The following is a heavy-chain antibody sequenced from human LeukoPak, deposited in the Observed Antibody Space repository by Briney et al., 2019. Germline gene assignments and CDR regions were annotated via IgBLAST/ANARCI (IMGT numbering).Heavy chain of an antibody. V-gene: IGHV3-23*01. CDR1: GFTFSNYA. Sequence: GGSLRLSCAASGFTFSNYATTWVRQAPGKGLEWVSTINRSGAGTYYADSVKGRFTISRDNSKNTVYLQMNSLRVEDTALYHCAREGPLGTYKGFDYWGQGTLVTVSS. CDR2: INRSGAGT. D-gene: IGHD3-16*01. J-gene: IGHJ4*02. CDR3: AREGPLGTYKGFDY.